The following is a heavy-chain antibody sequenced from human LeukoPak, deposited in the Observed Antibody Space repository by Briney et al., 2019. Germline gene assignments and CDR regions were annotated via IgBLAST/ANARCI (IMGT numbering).Heavy chain of an antibody. D-gene: IGHD3-3*01. CDR1: GFTFSSYA. Sequence: GGSLRLSFAASGFTFSSYAMSWVRQAPGKGLEWVSAISGSGGSTYYADSVKGRFTISRDNSKNTLYLQMNSLRAEDTAVYYCAKDPLRFLEGTHTDWFDPWGQGTLVTVSS. V-gene: IGHV3-23*01. J-gene: IGHJ5*02. CDR3: AKDPLRFLEGTHTDWFDP. CDR2: ISGSGGST.